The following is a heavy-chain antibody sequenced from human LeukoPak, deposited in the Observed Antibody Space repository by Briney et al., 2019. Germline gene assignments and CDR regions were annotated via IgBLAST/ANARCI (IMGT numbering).Heavy chain of an antibody. CDR3: ARDLFSGLTPLPY. CDR2: IYHSGST. CDR1: GGSISSGGHS. Sequence: SQTLSLTCTVSGGSISSGGHSWSWIRQPPGKGLEWIGEIYHSGSTNYNPSLKSRVTISVDKSKNQFSLKLSSVTAADTAVYYCARDLFSGLTPLPYWGQGTLVTVSS. V-gene: IGHV4-30-2*01. J-gene: IGHJ4*02. D-gene: IGHD3-10*02.